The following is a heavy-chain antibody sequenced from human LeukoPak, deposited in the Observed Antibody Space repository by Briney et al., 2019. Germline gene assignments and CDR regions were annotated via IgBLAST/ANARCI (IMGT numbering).Heavy chain of an antibody. V-gene: IGHV1-3*01. Sequence: ASVKVSCKASGYTFTSYAMHWVRQAPGQRLEWMGWINAGNGNTKYSQKSQGRVTITRDTSASTAYMELSSLRSEDTAVYYCARSPILTGTTLGYAFDIWGQGTMVTVSS. CDR2: INAGNGNT. D-gene: IGHD1-20*01. CDR1: GYTFTSYA. CDR3: ARSPILTGTTLGYAFDI. J-gene: IGHJ3*02.